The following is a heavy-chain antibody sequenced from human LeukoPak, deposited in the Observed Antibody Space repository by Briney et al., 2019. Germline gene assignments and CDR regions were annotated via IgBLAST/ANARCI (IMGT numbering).Heavy chain of an antibody. J-gene: IGHJ3*02. Sequence: GGSLRLSCVASGFTFSSYAMHWVRQAPGKGLEWVAVISYDGSNKYYADSVKGRFTISRDNSKNTLYLQMNSLRAEDTALYYCANYYDFWSGYSSDAFDIWGQGTMVTVSS. D-gene: IGHD3-3*01. V-gene: IGHV3-30-3*01. CDR1: GFTFSSYA. CDR2: ISYDGSNK. CDR3: ANYYDFWSGYSSDAFDI.